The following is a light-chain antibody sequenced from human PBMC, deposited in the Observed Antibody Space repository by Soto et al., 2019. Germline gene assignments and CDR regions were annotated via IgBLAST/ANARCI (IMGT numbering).Light chain of an antibody. CDR1: QSVRSN. CDR3: QQYDSSPFT. CDR2: GAS. V-gene: IGKV3-15*01. Sequence: EIVMTQSPATLSVSPGERATLSCRASQSVRSNLAWYQQKPGQAPRLLIYGASTRATGIPARFSGSGSGTDFTLTISRLEPEDFAVYYCQQYDSSPFTFGQGTKVDIK. J-gene: IGKJ2*01.